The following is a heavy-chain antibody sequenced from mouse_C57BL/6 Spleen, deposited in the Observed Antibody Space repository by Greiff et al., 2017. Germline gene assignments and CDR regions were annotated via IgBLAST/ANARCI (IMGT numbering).Heavy chain of an antibody. J-gene: IGHJ2*01. D-gene: IGHD2-12*01. V-gene: IGHV5-6*01. CDR3: ARHYDDPYFDY. CDR1: GFTFSSYG. CDR2: ISSGGSYT. Sequence: EVKLVESGGDLVKPGGSLKLSCAASGFTFSSYGMSWVRQTPDKRLEWVATISSGGSYTYYPDSVKGRFTISRDNAKNTLYLQMSSLKSEDTAMYYCARHYDDPYFDYWGQGTTLTVSS.